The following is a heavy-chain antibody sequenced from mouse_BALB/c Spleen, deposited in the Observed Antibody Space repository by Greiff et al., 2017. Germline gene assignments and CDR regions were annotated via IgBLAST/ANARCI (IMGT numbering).Heavy chain of an antibody. J-gene: IGHJ3*01. CDR2: IWSGGST. D-gene: IGHD2-3*01. CDR1: GFSLTSYG. CDR3: ARGGYDGYPAWFAY. Sequence: QVQLQQSGPGLVQPSQSLSITCTVSGFSLTSYGVHWVRQSPGKGLEWLGVIWSGGSTDYNAAFISRLSISKDNSKSQVFFKMNSLQANDTAIYYCARGGYDGYPAWFAYWGQGTLVTVSA. V-gene: IGHV2-2*02.